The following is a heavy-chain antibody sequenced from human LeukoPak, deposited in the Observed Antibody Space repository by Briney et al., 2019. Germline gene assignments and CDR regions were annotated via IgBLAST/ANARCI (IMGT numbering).Heavy chain of an antibody. Sequence: GASVKVSCKASGYTFTSYGISWVRQAPGQGLEWMGWISAYNGNTNYAQKLQGRVTMTTDTSTSTAYVELRSLRSDDTAVYYCARDVTYYDFWSGYYHFDYWGQGTLVTVSS. D-gene: IGHD3-3*01. J-gene: IGHJ4*02. CDR3: ARDVTYYDFWSGYYHFDY. V-gene: IGHV1-18*01. CDR1: GYTFTSYG. CDR2: ISAYNGNT.